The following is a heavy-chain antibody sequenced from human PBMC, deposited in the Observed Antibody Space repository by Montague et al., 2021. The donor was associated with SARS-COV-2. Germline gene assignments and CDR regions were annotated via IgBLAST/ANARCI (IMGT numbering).Heavy chain of an antibody. CDR1: GFSLSTSGMC. J-gene: IGHJ4*02. D-gene: IGHD3-9*01. V-gene: IGHV2-70*01. Sequence: PALVKSTQTLTLTCTFSGFSLSTSGMCVSWIRQPPGKVLEWLALIDWDDDKYYSTSLKTRLTISKDTSKNQVVLTMTNMDPVDTATYYCARITDYDILTGSYSGFDYWGQGTLVTVSS. CDR3: ARITDYDILTGSYSGFDY. CDR2: IDWDDDK.